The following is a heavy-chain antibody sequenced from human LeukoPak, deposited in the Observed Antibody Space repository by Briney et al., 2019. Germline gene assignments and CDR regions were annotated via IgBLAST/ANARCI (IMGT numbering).Heavy chain of an antibody. D-gene: IGHD6-13*01. CDR3: VRAGSSSLSHFDY. J-gene: IGHJ4*02. Sequence: SQTLSLTCAISGDSVSSNSATWNWIRQSPLRGLEWPGRTYYRSKWYNDYAVSVKSRISINPDTSKNQFSLQLNSVTPEDTAVYYCVRAGSSSLSHFDYWGQGTLVTVSS. CDR2: TYYRSKWYN. CDR1: GDSVSSNSAT. V-gene: IGHV6-1*01.